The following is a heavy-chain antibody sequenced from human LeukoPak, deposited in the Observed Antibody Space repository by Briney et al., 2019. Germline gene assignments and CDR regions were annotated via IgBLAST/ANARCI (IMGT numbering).Heavy chain of an antibody. V-gene: IGHV3-23*01. CDR3: AKGIWFGELFPIDP. D-gene: IGHD3-10*01. Sequence: GGSLRLSCAASGFTFSSYAMSWVRQAPGKGLEWVSAISGSGGSAYYADSVKGRFTISRDNSKNTLYLQMNSLRAEDTAVYYRAKGIWFGELFPIDPWGQGTLVTVSS. CDR1: GFTFSSYA. J-gene: IGHJ5*02. CDR2: ISGSGGSA.